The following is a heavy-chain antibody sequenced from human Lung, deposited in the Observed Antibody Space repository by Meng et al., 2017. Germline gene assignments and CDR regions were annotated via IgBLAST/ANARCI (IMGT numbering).Heavy chain of an antibody. V-gene: IGHV3-15*01. Sequence: QVGGSGVGLLKRGGSLRLSCVSSGFSFTDSWMSWVCQAPGKGLERVGRIKSNSDGGTTDYAAPVKGRFTISRDDSKNTLYLQMNSLITEDTAVYFCATGAAAADHWGQGTLVTVSS. CDR2: IKSNSDGGTT. J-gene: IGHJ4*02. CDR1: GFSFTDSW. CDR3: ATGAAAADH. D-gene: IGHD6-13*01.